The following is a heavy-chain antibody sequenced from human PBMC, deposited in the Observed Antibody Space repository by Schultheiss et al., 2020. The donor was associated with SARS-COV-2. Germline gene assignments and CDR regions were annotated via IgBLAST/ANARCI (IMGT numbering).Heavy chain of an antibody. CDR2: IYTSGST. D-gene: IGHD3-22*01. CDR3: AREVGYYDSSGYSPPLTFDY. V-gene: IGHV4-61*02. Sequence: SQTLSLTCTVSGGSISSGGYYWSWIRQPPGKGLEWIGRIYTSGSTYYNPSLKSRVTISVDTSKNQFSLKLSSVTAADTAVYYCAREVGYYDSSGYSPPLTFDYWGQGTLVTVSS. CDR1: GGSISSGGYY. J-gene: IGHJ4*02.